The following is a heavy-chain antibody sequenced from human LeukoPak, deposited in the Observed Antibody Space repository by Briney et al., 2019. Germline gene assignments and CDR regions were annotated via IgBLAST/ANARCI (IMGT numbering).Heavy chain of an antibody. CDR1: GGSISSSSYY. V-gene: IGHV4-39*07. Sequence: SETLSLTCTVSGGSISSSSYYWGRIRQPPGKGLEWIGSIYYSGGTYYNPSLKSRVTISVDTSKNQFSLKLSSVTAADTAVYYCARNSGYSSSWYYYYGMDVWGQGTTVTVSS. D-gene: IGHD6-13*01. CDR3: ARNSGYSSSWYYYYGMDV. J-gene: IGHJ6*02. CDR2: IYYSGGT.